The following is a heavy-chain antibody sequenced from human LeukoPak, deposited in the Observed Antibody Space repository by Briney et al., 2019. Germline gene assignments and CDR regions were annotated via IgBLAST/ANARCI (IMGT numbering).Heavy chain of an antibody. J-gene: IGHJ4*02. CDR3: ARLDYYDSRGQDY. D-gene: IGHD3-22*01. Sequence: GGSLRLSCAASGFPFSSYSMIWVRHAPGKGLEWVSSISSSSNYIYYAASVKGRYTISRDNAKNSLYLQLNSLRAEDTAVYYCARLDYYDSRGQDYWGQGTLVTVSS. V-gene: IGHV3-21*01. CDR1: GFPFSSYS. CDR2: ISSSSNYI.